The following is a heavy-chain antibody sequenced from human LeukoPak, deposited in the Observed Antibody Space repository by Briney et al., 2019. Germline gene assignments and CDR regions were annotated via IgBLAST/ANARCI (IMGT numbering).Heavy chain of an antibody. CDR1: DGSISSYY. J-gene: IGHJ4*02. Sequence: PSETLSLTCTVSDGSISSYYWSWIRQPPGKGLEWIGYIYYSGSTNYNPSLKSRATISVDTSKNQFSLKLSSVTAADTAVYYCASTIAAADGSFDYWGQGTLVTVSS. V-gene: IGHV4-59*01. CDR2: IYYSGST. CDR3: ASTIAAADGSFDY. D-gene: IGHD6-13*01.